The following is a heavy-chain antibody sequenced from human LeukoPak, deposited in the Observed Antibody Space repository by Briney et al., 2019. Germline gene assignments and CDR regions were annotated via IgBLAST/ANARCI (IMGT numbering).Heavy chain of an antibody. V-gene: IGHV3-49*04. CDR2: IRSKRFGGTI. D-gene: IGHD2-21*02. CDR3: ARSIVVATYYLDY. Sequence: GGSLTLSCTTSGFSFGDYAMSWVRQAPGKGLEWIAFIRSKRFGGTIEYAASVKGRLTISRDDSKGTAYLQMNSLRPEDTAVYYCARSIVVATYYLDYWGQGTLVTVSS. CDR1: GFSFGDYA. J-gene: IGHJ4*02.